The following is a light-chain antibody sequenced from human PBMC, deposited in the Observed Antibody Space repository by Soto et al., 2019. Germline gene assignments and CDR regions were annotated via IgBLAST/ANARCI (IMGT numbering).Light chain of an antibody. CDR2: EVS. J-gene: IGLJ1*01. CDR3: CSYAGSYTFYI. V-gene: IGLV2-14*01. CDR1: SSDVGGYNY. Sequence: QSVLTQPASVSGSPGQSITISCTGTSSDVGGYNYVSWYQQHPGKAPKLMIYEVSNRPSGVSNRFSGSKSAFTASLTISGLQAEDEAVYYCCSYAGSYTFYIFGTGTKVTVL.